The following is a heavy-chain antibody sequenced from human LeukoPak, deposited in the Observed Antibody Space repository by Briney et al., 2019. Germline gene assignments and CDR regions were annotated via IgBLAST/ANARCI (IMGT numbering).Heavy chain of an antibody. Sequence: GGSLRLSCAASGFTFSSYAMNWVRQAPGKGLEWVSGISGSGGSTNYADSVKGRFTISRDNSKNTLYLQMNSLRAEDTAVYYCARELWSYYDILTGQGGAFDIWGQGTMVTVSS. CDR2: ISGSGGST. CDR3: ARELWSYYDILTGQGGAFDI. CDR1: GFTFSSYA. V-gene: IGHV3-23*01. J-gene: IGHJ3*02. D-gene: IGHD3-9*01.